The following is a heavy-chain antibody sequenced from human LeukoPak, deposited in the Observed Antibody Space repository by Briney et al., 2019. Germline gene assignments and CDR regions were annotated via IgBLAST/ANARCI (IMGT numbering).Heavy chain of an antibody. V-gene: IGHV4-39*01. D-gene: IGHD2-15*01. CDR2: IYYSGST. Sequence: IGSIYYSGSTYYNPSLKSRVTISVDTSKNQFSLKLSSVTAADTAVYYCARLRSGVVAATDYWGQGTLVTVSS. J-gene: IGHJ4*02. CDR3: ARLRSGVVAATDY.